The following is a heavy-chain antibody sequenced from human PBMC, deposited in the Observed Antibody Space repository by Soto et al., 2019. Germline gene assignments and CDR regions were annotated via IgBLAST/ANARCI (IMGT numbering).Heavy chain of an antibody. V-gene: IGHV3-66*01. CDR1: GFDASVNF. CDR2: INNAGST. J-gene: IGHJ6*02. CDR3: VRENYYYGMDV. Sequence: EVQLVESGGTLVQPGGSLKLSCAASGFDASVNFMTWVRQAPGKGLEWVTAINNAGSTFYADSVKGRFSISRDDSKNTLYHQMNSLRVEDTAMYYCVRENYYYGMDVWGQGTAVTVSS.